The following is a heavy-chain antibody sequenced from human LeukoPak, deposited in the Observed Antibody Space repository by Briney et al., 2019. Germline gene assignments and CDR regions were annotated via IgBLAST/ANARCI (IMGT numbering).Heavy chain of an antibody. D-gene: IGHD3-3*01. CDR1: VFTFSSHG. Sequence: AGGSLRLSCAASVFTFSSHGMNWVRQTPWKGLEWVSYISSGSSARYYADSVKGRFTISRDDARNSLYLQMNSLRAEDTAVYYCARMSGSRLPGYWGQGTLVTVSS. CDR3: ARMSGSRLPGY. CDR2: ISSGSSAR. V-gene: IGHV3-48*01. J-gene: IGHJ4*02.